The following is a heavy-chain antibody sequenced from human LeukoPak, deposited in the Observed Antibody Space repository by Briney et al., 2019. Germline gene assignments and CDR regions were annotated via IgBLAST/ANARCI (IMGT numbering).Heavy chain of an antibody. CDR1: EFTLSSYW. V-gene: IGHV3-7*02. Sequence: GGSLRLSYAASEFTLSSYWMSWARQAPGKGLEWVANIKQDGSKKYYVDSLKGRFTISRDNAKNSLYLQMNSLRAEDTAVYYCASGLRWPVDNWGQGTLVTVSS. J-gene: IGHJ4*02. CDR3: ASGLRWPVDN. D-gene: IGHD3-16*01. CDR2: IKQDGSKK.